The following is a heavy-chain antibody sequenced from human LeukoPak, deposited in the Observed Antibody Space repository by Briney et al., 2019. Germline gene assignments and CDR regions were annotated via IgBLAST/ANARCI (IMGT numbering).Heavy chain of an antibody. CDR2: IYTSGST. V-gene: IGHV4-4*07. J-gene: IGHJ4*02. CDR1: GGSISSYY. CDR3: ARSLVGATTLYYFDY. D-gene: IGHD1-26*01. Sequence: SETLSLTCTVSGGSISSYYWSWIRQPAGKGLEWIGRIYTSGSTNYNPSLKSRVTISVDTSKNQFSLKLSSVTAADTAVYYCARSLVGATTLYYFDYWGQGTLVTVSS.